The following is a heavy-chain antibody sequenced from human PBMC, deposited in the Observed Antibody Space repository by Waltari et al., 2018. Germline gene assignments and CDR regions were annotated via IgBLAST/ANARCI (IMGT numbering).Heavy chain of an antibody. Sequence: EVQLVQSGAEVKKPGESLKISCKGSGYSFTSYWIGWVRQMPGKGLEWMGIIYPVDSDARYSPSCQGQVTNSADKSISTAYLQWSSLKASDTAMYYCARAPVVWSGYFSWFDPWGQGTLVTVSS. CDR3: ARAPVVWSGYFSWFDP. V-gene: IGHV5-51*01. CDR1: GYSFTSYW. J-gene: IGHJ5*02. D-gene: IGHD3-3*01. CDR2: IYPVDSDA.